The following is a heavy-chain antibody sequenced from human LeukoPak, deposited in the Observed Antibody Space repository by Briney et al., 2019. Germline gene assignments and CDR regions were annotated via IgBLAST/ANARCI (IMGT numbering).Heavy chain of an antibody. J-gene: IGHJ3*02. CDR3: ARGGDKAFDI. Sequence: GGSLRLSCAASGFTFSSYTMHWVRQAPGKRLEWVAIISYDGSNKYYADSVKGRFTISRDNSKNTLYLQMNSLRAEDTAVYYCARGGDKAFDIWGQGTMVTVSS. CDR1: GFTFSSYT. D-gene: IGHD3-10*01. V-gene: IGHV3-30-3*01. CDR2: ISYDGSNK.